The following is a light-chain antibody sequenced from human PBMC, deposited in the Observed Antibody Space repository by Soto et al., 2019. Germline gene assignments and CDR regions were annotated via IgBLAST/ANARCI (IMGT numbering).Light chain of an antibody. CDR2: GAS. CDR3: QQKKSWPPLT. Sequence: DIVMTKSPAILSVSLGEIATISCLASQSISDNLAWYQQRSGHDPRLLIYGASTRATDVPARFSGGGSGTAVTLAISSLQYDDFAIYYCQQKKSWPPLTFGGGTKG. V-gene: IGKV3-15*01. CDR1: QSISDN. J-gene: IGKJ4*01.